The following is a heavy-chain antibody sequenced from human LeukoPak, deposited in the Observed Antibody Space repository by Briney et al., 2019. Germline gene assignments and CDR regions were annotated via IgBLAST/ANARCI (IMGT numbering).Heavy chain of an antibody. CDR1: GFPFSSYW. D-gene: IGHD4-17*01. Sequence: GGSLRLSCAASGFPFSSYWMSWVRQAPGKGLEWVANIKEDGSEKYYVDSVKGRFTVSRDNAKNSLYLQMNRLRAEDTAVYYCARDNYGDHGYWGQGTLVTVSS. CDR3: ARDNYGDHGY. CDR2: IKEDGSEK. J-gene: IGHJ4*02. V-gene: IGHV3-7*01.